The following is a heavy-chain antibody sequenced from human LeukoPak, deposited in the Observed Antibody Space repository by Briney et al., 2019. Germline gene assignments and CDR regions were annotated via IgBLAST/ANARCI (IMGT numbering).Heavy chain of an antibody. CDR3: ARNEGGANYYFDF. CDR2: INPYNGDT. D-gene: IGHD1-1*01. V-gene: IGHV1-2*02. CDR1: GYTFTDYY. J-gene: IGHJ4*02. Sequence: ASVKVSCKASGYTFTDYYLHWVRQAPGQGLEWMGWINPYNGDTNYAQKFQGRVTLTRDMSISTAYMDLSSLQSDDTAVYFCARNEGGANYYFDFSGRGTLVTVSS.